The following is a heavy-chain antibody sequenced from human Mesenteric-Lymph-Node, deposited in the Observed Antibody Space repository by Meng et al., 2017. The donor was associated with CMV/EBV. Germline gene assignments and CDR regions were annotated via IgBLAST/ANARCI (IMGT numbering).Heavy chain of an antibody. CDR2: ISVSGGNT. J-gene: IGHJ4*02. Sequence: GGSLRLSCAASGFTFSSYAMSWVRQAPGKGLEWVSSISVSGGNTYYADSVKGRFTISRDNSKNTLYLQMISLRAEDTAVYYCAKDLRYCSSTSCSPGYFDYWGQGTLVTAPQ. CDR3: AKDLRYCSSTSCSPGYFDY. D-gene: IGHD2-2*01. CDR1: GFTFSSYA. V-gene: IGHV3-23*01.